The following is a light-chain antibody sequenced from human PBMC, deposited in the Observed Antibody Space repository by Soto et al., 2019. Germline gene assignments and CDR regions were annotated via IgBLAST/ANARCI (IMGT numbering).Light chain of an antibody. V-gene: IGLV1-40*01. CDR2: ANR. CDR3: QSYDSSPSGYV. CDR1: SSNIGAGYD. J-gene: IGLJ1*01. Sequence: QSVLTQPPSVSGAPGQRVTISCTGSSSNIGAGYDVHWYQQLPGTAPKLLIYANRNRPAGVPDRFSASKSGTSASLAITGLQAEDEADYYCQSYDSSPSGYVFGTGTKV.